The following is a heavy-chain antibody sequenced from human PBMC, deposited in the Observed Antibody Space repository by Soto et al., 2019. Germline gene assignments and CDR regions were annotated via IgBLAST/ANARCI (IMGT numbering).Heavy chain of an antibody. CDR3: ARHCSGGSCFHYYYYYGMDV. J-gene: IGHJ6*02. Sequence: ASVKVSCKASGYTFTSYYMHWVRQAPGQGLEWMGIINPSGGNTNYAQKLQGRVTMTTDTSTSTAYMELRSLRSDDTAVYYCARHCSGGSCFHYYYYYGMDVWGQGTTVTVSS. CDR1: GYTFTSYY. V-gene: IGHV1-46*01. D-gene: IGHD2-15*01. CDR2: INPSGGNT.